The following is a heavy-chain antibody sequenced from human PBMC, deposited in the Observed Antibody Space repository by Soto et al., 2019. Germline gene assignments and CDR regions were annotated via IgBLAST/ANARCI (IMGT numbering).Heavy chain of an antibody. CDR2: ISGSGDNI. CDR3: VRDSARIVVVPRVDGDNWFDP. J-gene: IGHJ5*02. CDR1: GFNLSGFF. V-gene: IGHV3-11*04. D-gene: IGHD2-2*01. Sequence: GGSPRLSWAASGFNLSGFFMSWIRQAAGKGLGWVSFISGSGDNIKYADSVKGRFTISRDNAKNSLYLQMNSLRDEDTAVYYCVRDSARIVVVPRVDGDNWFDPWGQGTLVTVSS.